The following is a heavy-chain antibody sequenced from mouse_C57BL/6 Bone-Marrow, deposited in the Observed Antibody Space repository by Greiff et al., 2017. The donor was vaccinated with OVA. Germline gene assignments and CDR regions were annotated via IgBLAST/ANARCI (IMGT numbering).Heavy chain of an antibody. CDR2: IAPETGGT. J-gene: IGHJ4*01. CDR3: TRGYSNYYAMDY. Sequence: QVQLKQSGAELVRPGASVTLSCKASGYTFTDYEMHWVKQTPVHGLEWIGAIAPETGGTAYNQKFKGKAILTADKSSSTAYMELSSLTSDDSAVYDCTRGYSNYYAMDYWGQGTSVTVSS. D-gene: IGHD2-5*01. V-gene: IGHV1-15*01. CDR1: GYTFTDYE.